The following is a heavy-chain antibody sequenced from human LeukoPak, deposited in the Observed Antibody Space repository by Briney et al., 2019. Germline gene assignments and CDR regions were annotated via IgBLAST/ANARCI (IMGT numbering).Heavy chain of an antibody. CDR1: GFTFSRYW. Sequence: GGSLRLSCAASGFTFSRYWMHWVRQAPGKGLVWVSRINRDGGIINYADSVRGRFTISRDNGKSTLYLQMNSLRAEDMAVYYCVSDHTGHDDYWGQGTLVTVSS. CDR3: VSDHTGHDDY. D-gene: IGHD1-1*01. V-gene: IGHV3-74*01. J-gene: IGHJ4*02. CDR2: INRDGGII.